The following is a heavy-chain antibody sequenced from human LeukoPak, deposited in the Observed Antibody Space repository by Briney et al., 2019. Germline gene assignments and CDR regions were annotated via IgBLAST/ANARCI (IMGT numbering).Heavy chain of an antibody. CDR2: IYYSGST. J-gene: IGHJ4*02. V-gene: IGHV4-39*01. CDR3: ARLSSIAPDFDY. CDR1: GGSISSSSYY. D-gene: IGHD6-6*01. Sequence: SETLSLTCTVSGGSISSSSYYWGWIRQPPGKGLEWIGSIYYSGSTYYNPSLKSRVTISVDTSKKQFSLKLSSVTAADTAVYYCARLSSIAPDFDYWGQGTLVTVSS.